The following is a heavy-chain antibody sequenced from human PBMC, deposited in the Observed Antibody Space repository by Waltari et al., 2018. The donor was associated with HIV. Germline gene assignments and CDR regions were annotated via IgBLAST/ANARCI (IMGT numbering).Heavy chain of an antibody. J-gene: IGHJ6*02. D-gene: IGHD6-13*01. CDR2: IYYSGST. CDR3: ARDTEQQPPEPYYGMDV. CDR1: GGSISSSSYY. V-gene: IGHV4-39*07. Sequence: QLQLQESGPGLVKPSETLSLTCTVSGGSISSSSYYWGWIRQPPGKGLEWIGSIYYSGSTYYNPSLKSRVTISVDTSKNQFSLKLSSVTAADTAVYYCARDTEQQPPEPYYGMDVWGQGTTVTVSS.